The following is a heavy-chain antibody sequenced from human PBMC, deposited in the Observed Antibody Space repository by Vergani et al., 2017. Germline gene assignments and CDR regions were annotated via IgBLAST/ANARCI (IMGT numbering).Heavy chain of an antibody. V-gene: IGHV4-38-2*02. CDR2: IHTGGST. Sequence: QVRLEESGPGLVKPSETLSLTCSVSGYSIGSGFYWSWIRQPAGKGPEWIGHIHTGGSTDLNPSFKSRVSISVDTSKSQFSLKLNSVTVADTAVYYCARGSRAAGYSGPDSWGQGTRVTVSS. CDR1: GYSIGSGFY. J-gene: IGHJ4*02. D-gene: IGHD6-13*01. CDR3: ARGSRAAGYSGPDS.